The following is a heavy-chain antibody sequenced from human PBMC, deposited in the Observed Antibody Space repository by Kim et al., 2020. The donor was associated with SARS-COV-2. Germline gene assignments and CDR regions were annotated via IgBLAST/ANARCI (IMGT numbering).Heavy chain of an antibody. V-gene: IGHV4-4*07. CDR3: ARDQPGLNAFDI. D-gene: IGHD3-16*01. Sequence: NYTPSRKSRVTMSVDTSKNQFSLKLSSVTAADTAVYYCARDQPGLNAFDIWGQGTMVTVSS. J-gene: IGHJ3*02.